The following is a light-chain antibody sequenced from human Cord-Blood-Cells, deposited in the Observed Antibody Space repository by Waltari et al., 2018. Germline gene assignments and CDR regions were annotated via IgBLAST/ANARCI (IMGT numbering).Light chain of an antibody. V-gene: IGKV1-39*01. CDR3: QQSYSTPYT. Sequence: DIQLTQSTSSLSASVGDRITLTCRANQSINSYLNWYQQKPGKATKLLIYATSSLQSGVPSRFSGSGSGTDFTLTISILQPEDFATYYCQQSYSTPYTFGQGTKLEIK. CDR1: QSINSY. CDR2: ATS. J-gene: IGKJ2*01.